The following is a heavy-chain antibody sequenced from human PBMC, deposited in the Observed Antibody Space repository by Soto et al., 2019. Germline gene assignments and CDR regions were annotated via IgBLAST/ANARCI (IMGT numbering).Heavy chain of an antibody. D-gene: IGHD2-8*02. CDR2: ISGSGIST. J-gene: IGHJ6*02. Sequence: GGSLRLSCAASGFTFRSYAMSWVRQAPGKGLEWVSGISGSGISTHYADSVKGRFTISRDNAKNSLYLQMSSLGAEDTAVYYCARGLVGNSFAMDVWGQGTTVTVSS. CDR1: GFTFRSYA. V-gene: IGHV3-23*01. CDR3: ARGLVGNSFAMDV.